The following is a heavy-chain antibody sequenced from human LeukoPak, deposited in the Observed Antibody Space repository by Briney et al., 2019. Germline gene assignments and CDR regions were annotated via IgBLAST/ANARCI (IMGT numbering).Heavy chain of an antibody. V-gene: IGHV4-59*01. CDR3: ARCSSSWYGVDY. Sequence: PSEALSLTCTVSGGSISSYYWSWIRQPPGKGLEWIGYIYYSGSTNYNPSLKSRVTISVDTSKNQFSLKLSSVTAADTAVYYCARCSSSWYGVDYWGQGTLVTVSS. CDR2: IYYSGST. J-gene: IGHJ4*02. D-gene: IGHD6-13*01. CDR1: GGSISSYY.